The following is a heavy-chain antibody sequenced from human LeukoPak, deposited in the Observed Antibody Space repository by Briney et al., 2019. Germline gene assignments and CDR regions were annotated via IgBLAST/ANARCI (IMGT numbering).Heavy chain of an antibody. Sequence: ASVKGSCKASGYTFTNYGIGWVRQAPGQRLEWMGWISAYNGHTNYAQKFQGRVTMTADTSTSTAYVEMRSLRSDDTAIYYCARALYSDYYSYLNWFDPWGQGTLVTVSS. J-gene: IGHJ5*02. CDR3: ARALYSDYYSYLNWFDP. CDR1: GYTFTNYG. D-gene: IGHD5-12*01. CDR2: ISAYNGHT. V-gene: IGHV1-18*01.